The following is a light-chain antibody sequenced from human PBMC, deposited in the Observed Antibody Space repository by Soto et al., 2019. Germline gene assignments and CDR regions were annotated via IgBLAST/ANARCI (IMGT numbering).Light chain of an antibody. CDR3: QQYNNWPLT. J-gene: IGKJ4*01. V-gene: IGKV3-15*01. CDR1: QSFSSN. Sequence: EIVMTQSPATLFVSPGERATLSCRASQSFSSNLAWYQQKPGQAPRLLIYGASTRATGIPARFSGSGSGTEFTLTICSLQSEDFAVYYCQQYNNWPLTFGGGTKVDIK. CDR2: GAS.